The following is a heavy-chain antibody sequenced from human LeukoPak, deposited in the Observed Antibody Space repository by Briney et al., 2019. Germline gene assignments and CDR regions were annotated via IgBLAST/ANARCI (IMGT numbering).Heavy chain of an antibody. Sequence: GRSLRLSCAASGFTFSSYWMHRVRQAPGKGLVWVSRINSDGSSTIYADSVKGRFTISRDNAKSTLYLQMNSLRAEDTAVYHCARPQLAGGWSAWYFDLWGRGTLVTVSS. CDR3: ARPQLAGGWSAWYFDL. CDR1: GFTFSSYW. J-gene: IGHJ2*01. D-gene: IGHD7-27*01. V-gene: IGHV3-74*01. CDR2: INSDGSST.